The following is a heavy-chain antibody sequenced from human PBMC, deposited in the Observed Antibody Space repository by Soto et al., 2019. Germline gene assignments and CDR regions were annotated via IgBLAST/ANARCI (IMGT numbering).Heavy chain of an antibody. Sequence: EVQLLESGGGLVQPGGSLRLSCAASGFTFSTCAVSWVRQAPGKGLEWVSSISASGDTTHYAESVRGRFTISRDNSRNTLHLQMSSLTAEDTAIYSFAAQATGDFVPFDFWGRGTLVTVSS. J-gene: IGHJ4*02. V-gene: IGHV3-23*01. CDR2: ISASGDTT. CDR3: AAQATGDFVPFDF. CDR1: GFTFSTCA. D-gene: IGHD2-21*01.